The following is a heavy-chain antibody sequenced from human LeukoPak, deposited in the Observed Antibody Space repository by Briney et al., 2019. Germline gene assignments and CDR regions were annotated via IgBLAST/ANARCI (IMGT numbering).Heavy chain of an antibody. CDR2: ISAATTNA. CDR3: QLGIGIYYGDYDDY. Sequence: GGSLRLSCAASGFTFTSYAMSWVRQAPGKGLEWVSSISAATTNAYYADSMQGRFTISRDYSKNTLYLQMNSLRVEDTAVYYCQLGIGIYYGDYDDYWGQGTLVTVSS. CDR1: GFTFTSYA. J-gene: IGHJ4*02. D-gene: IGHD4-17*01. V-gene: IGHV3-23*01.